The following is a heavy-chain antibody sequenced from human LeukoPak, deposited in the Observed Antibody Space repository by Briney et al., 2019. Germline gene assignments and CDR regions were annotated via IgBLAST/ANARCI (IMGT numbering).Heavy chain of an antibody. CDR3: ARCDSSGYYFYYYYYMDV. CDR1: GLTFSDYY. J-gene: IGHJ6*03. V-gene: IGHV3-11*04. CDR2: ISSSGSTI. D-gene: IGHD3-22*01. Sequence: GGSLRLSCAASGLTFSDYYMSWIRQAPGKGLEWVSYISSSGSTIYYADSVKGRFTISRDNAKNSLYLQMNSLRAEDTAVYYCARCDSSGYYFYYYYYMDVWGKGTTVTVSS.